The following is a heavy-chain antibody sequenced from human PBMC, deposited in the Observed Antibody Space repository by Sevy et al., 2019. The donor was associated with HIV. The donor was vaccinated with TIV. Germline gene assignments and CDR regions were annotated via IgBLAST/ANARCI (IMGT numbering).Heavy chain of an antibody. CDR2: LKSDVYGGTV. CDR1: GFTFGDYC. CDR3: TWWKAAQSIFDY. Sequence: GGYLRLSCTASGFTFGDYCMSRVRQAPGKGLEWVAFLKSDVYGGTVDHAASVRGRFVISSDDSKTITYLQMNDLKSDDTGVYYCTWWKAAQSIFDYWGQGALVTVSS. D-gene: IGHD2-15*01. J-gene: IGHJ4*02. V-gene: IGHV3-49*04.